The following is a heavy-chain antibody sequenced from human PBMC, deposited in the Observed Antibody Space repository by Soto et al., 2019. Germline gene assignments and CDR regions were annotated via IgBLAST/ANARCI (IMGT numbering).Heavy chain of an antibody. Sequence: SVKVSCKASGGTFSSYAISWVRQAPGQGLDWMGGIIPIFGTANYAQKFQGRVTITADESTSTAYMELSSLRSEDTAVYYCATEAYDSSGYYYRYGMDVWGQGITVTVSS. CDR2: IIPIFGTA. D-gene: IGHD3-22*01. V-gene: IGHV1-69*13. J-gene: IGHJ6*02. CDR1: GGTFSSYA. CDR3: ATEAYDSSGYYYRYGMDV.